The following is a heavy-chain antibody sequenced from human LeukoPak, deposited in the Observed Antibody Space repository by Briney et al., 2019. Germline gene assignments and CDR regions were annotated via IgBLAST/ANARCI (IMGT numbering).Heavy chain of an antibody. Sequence: GGSLRLSCAASGFTFSSYSMNWVRQAPGKGLEWVSSISSSSSYIYYADSVKGRFTISRDNAKNSLYLQMNSLRAEDTAVYYCARDRPNRYCTNGVCSDDAFDIWGQGTMVTVSS. D-gene: IGHD2-8*01. CDR1: GFTFSSYS. CDR3: ARDRPNRYCTNGVCSDDAFDI. J-gene: IGHJ3*02. V-gene: IGHV3-21*01. CDR2: ISSSSSYI.